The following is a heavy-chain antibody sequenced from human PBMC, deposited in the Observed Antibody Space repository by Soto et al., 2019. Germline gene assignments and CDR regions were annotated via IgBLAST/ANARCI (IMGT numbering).Heavy chain of an antibody. CDR1: RGSISNTTYY. J-gene: IGHJ4*02. V-gene: IGHV4-39*01. CDR3: ARHSPTGNNGNYFDY. D-gene: IGHD1-1*01. CDR2: IYYSGST. Sequence: SETLSLTCTVSRGSISNTTYYWGWIRQPPGKGLEWIGSIYYSGSTYYNPSLKSRVTISVDTSKNHFSLKLSSVTAADTAVYNCARHSPTGNNGNYFDYWGQGTLVTVSS.